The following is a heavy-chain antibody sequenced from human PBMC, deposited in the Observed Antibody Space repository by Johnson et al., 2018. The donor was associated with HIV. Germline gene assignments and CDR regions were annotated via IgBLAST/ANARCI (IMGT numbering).Heavy chain of an antibody. Sequence: VQLVETGGGLIQPGGSLRLSCEASGFTVRSNYISWVRQAPGKGLEWVSVIYSGGDTYYADSMRGRLTISRDNSKNTVYLQMNSLRAEDTAVYYCAREYDAFDIWGQGTMVTVSS. CDR3: AREYDAFDI. V-gene: IGHV3-53*02. CDR2: IYSGGDT. CDR1: GFTVRSNY. J-gene: IGHJ3*02.